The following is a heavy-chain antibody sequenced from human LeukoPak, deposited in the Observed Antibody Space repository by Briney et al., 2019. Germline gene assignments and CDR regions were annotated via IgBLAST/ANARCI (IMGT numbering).Heavy chain of an antibody. J-gene: IGHJ6*02. Sequence: GGSLRLSCAASGFTVSSNYMNWVRQAPGKGLEWVSSIRSSSSYIYYADSVMGRFTISRDNAKNSLDLQMSSLRAEDTAVYYCARDHSAGKYGMDVWGQGTTVTVSS. V-gene: IGHV3-21*01. CDR3: ARDHSAGKYGMDV. D-gene: IGHD6-13*01. CDR2: IRSSSSYI. CDR1: GFTVSSNY.